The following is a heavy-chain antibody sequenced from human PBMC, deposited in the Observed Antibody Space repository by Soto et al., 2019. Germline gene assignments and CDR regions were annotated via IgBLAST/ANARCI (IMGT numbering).Heavy chain of an antibody. CDR3: ASAASLGFEVAGHFDT. CDR2: ISPRGSA. J-gene: IGHJ4*02. Sequence: SETMSLTCSVCGGTITVSRCSLIRQPIGKGLEWIGRISPRGSAIYNPSLKSRVTMSVDTSKNQFSLRVKSLIDAETSVYYCASAASLGFEVAGHFDTWGQRILVTVSS. V-gene: IGHV4-4*07. CDR1: GGTITVSR. D-gene: IGHD3-3*01.